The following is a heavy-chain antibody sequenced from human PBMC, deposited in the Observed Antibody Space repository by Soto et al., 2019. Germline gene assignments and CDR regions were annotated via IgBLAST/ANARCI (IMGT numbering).Heavy chain of an antibody. CDR2: VNLNTGGT. V-gene: IGHV1-2*02. CDR3: ARDPSSFLGRVYGTDV. J-gene: IGHJ6*02. Sequence: QVQHVQSGAEVKKPGDSVKVSCKASGYSFTGHYMHWVRRAPGQGLEWMGWVNLNTGGTDYAQEFQGRVTMTTATSIRTVYLEVTRLKFDDTAIYYCARDPSSFLGRVYGTDVWGQGTAVTVSS. CDR1: GYSFTGHY.